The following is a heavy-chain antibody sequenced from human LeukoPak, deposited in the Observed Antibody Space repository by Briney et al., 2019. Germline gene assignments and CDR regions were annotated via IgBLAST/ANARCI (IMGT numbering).Heavy chain of an antibody. J-gene: IGHJ6*03. D-gene: IGHD2-2*01. CDR2: IYTSGST. CDR3: AKDRLLCSSTSCYVSHMDV. CDR1: GGSISSYY. V-gene: IGHV4-4*07. Sequence: PSETLSLTCTVSGGSISSYYWSWIRQPAGKGLEWIGRIYTSGSTNYNPSLKSRVTMSVDTSKNQFSLKLSSVTAEDTAVYYCAKDRLLCSSTSCYVSHMDVWGKGTTVTVSS.